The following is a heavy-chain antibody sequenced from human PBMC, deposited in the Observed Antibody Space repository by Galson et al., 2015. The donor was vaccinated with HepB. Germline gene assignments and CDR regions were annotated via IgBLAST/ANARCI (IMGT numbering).Heavy chain of an antibody. J-gene: IGHJ3*02. Sequence: SLRLSCAASGFTFSSYWMSWARQAPGKGLEWVANIKQDGSEKYYVDSVKGRFTISRDNAKNSLYLQMNSLRAEDTAVYYCAREGWELRGARAFDIWGQGTMVTVSS. D-gene: IGHD1-26*01. CDR2: IKQDGSEK. V-gene: IGHV3-7*01. CDR3: AREGWELRGARAFDI. CDR1: GFTFSSYW.